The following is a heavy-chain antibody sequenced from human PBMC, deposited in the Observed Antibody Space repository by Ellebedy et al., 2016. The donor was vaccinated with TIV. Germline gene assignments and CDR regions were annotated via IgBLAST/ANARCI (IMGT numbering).Heavy chain of an antibody. CDR2: ISNNGGST. D-gene: IGHD1-26*01. Sequence: PGGSLRLSCAASGFTFTTYAMHWVRQAPGKGLEYVSAISNNGGSTYYTDSVKGRFTISRDNSRNTVFLQMSSLRAEDTAVYYCVKDMVFGDGKWEIDVWGQGTTVTVS. V-gene: IGHV3-64D*09. CDR1: GFTFTTYA. J-gene: IGHJ6*02. CDR3: VKDMVFGDGKWEIDV.